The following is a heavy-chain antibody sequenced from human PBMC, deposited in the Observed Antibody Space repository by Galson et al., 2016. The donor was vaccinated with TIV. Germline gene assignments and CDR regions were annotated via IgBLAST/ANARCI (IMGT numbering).Heavy chain of an antibody. V-gene: IGHV3-53*05. J-gene: IGHJ6*02. CDR2: IYSDGNA. CDR1: GFIVNTKY. Sequence: LRLSCAASGFIVNTKYVSRVRQAPGKVLEWVSVIYSDGNAYYADSVKGRFTISGDNSQSTLYLQMNSLRGDDTAVYYCARETVWGQGTTVTVSS. CDR3: ARETV.